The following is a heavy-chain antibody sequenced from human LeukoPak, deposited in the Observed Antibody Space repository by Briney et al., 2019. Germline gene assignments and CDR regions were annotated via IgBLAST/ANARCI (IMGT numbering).Heavy chain of an antibody. CDR2: INHSGST. CDR3: ARLRRVGATPFDY. V-gene: IGHV4-34*01. Sequence: KSSETLSLTCAVYGGSFSGYYWSWIRQPPGKGLEWIGEINHSGSTNYNPSLKSRVTISVDTSKNQFSLKLSSVTAADTAMYYCARLRRVGATPFDYWGQGTLVTVSS. D-gene: IGHD1-26*01. J-gene: IGHJ4*02. CDR1: GGSFSGYY.